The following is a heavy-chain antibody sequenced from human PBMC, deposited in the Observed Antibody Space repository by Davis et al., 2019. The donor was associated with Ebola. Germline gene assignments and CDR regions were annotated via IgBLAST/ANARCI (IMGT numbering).Heavy chain of an antibody. CDR1: GFTFSSYA. V-gene: IGHV3-23*01. D-gene: IGHD2-21*02. Sequence: GGSLRLSCAASGFTFSSYAMSWVRQAPGKGLEWVSAISGSGGSTYYADSVKGRFTISRDNAKNPLYLQMNSLRAEDTAVYYCARMGVGVVVTLDVWGQGTTVTVSS. CDR3: ARMGVGVVVTLDV. CDR2: ISGSGGST. J-gene: IGHJ6*02.